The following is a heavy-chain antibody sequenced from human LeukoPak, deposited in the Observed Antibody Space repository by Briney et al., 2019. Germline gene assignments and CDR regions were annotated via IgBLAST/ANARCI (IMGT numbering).Heavy chain of an antibody. CDR1: GGSFSGYY. V-gene: IGHV4-34*01. Sequence: PSETLSLTCAVYGGSFSGYYWSWIRQPPGKGLEWIGSIYYSGSTYYNPSLKSRVTISVDTSKNQFSLKLSSVTAADTAVYYCARHTGGGYFDYWGQGTLVTVSS. CDR2: IYYSGST. D-gene: IGHD3-10*01. CDR3: ARHTGGGYFDY. J-gene: IGHJ4*02.